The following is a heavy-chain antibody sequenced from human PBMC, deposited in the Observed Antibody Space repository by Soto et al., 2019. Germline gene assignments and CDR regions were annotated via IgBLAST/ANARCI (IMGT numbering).Heavy chain of an antibody. J-gene: IGHJ4*02. D-gene: IGHD3-3*01. CDR1: GYTFSKYD. V-gene: IGHV1-18*04. CDR2: ISPNSGRA. CDR3: VRQYFDFWTDYPDFDY. Sequence: QVQLVQSGAEMKRPWASVKVSCKASGYTFSKYDVSWVRQAPGQGLEWLGLISPNSGRASYSEKFQGRVTMSTDTPTTTAYLELSSLRSDDTAVYYCVRQYFDFWTDYPDFDYWGQGTLVIVSS.